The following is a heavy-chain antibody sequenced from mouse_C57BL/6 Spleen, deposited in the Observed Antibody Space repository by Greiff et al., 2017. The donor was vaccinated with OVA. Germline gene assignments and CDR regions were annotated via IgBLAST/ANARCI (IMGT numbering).Heavy chain of an antibody. CDR2: IYPGDGDT. Sequence: QVQLQQSGAELVKPGASVKISCKASGYAFSSYWMNWVKQRPGKGLEWIGQIYPGDGDTNYNGKFKGKATLTADKSSSTAYMQLSSLTSEDSAVYFCANIIYYGNSYYFDYWGQGTTLTVSS. D-gene: IGHD2-1*01. CDR3: ANIIYYGNSYYFDY. CDR1: GYAFSSYW. V-gene: IGHV1-80*01. J-gene: IGHJ2*01.